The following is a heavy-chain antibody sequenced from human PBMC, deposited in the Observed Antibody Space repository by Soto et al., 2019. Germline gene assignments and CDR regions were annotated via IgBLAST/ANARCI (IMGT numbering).Heavy chain of an antibody. CDR1: GGSISSYY. J-gene: IGHJ4*02. D-gene: IGHD2-2*01. CDR3: ARGGGSSDV. V-gene: IGHV4-59*01. CDR2: INYSGST. Sequence: PSETLSLTCTISGGSISSYYWSWIRQPPGKGLEWLGNINYSGSTNYNPSLKSRVTISVDTSKNQLSLKLTSVTAADTAVYYCARGGGSSDVWGQGTLVTVSS.